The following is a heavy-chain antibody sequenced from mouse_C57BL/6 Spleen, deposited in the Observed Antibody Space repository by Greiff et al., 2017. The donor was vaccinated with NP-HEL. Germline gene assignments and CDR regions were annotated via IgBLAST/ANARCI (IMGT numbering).Heavy chain of an antibody. CDR3: TTGAMDY. J-gene: IGHJ4*01. CDR2: IDPENGDT. V-gene: IGHV14-4*01. Sequence: VQLQQPGAELVKPGASVKLSCKASGYTFPSSWMQWVKQRPEQGLEWIGWIDPENGDTEYASKFQGKATIKAETSSNTAYLQRSSLTSEDTAVYYCTTGAMDYWGQGTSVTVSS. CDR1: GYTFPSSW.